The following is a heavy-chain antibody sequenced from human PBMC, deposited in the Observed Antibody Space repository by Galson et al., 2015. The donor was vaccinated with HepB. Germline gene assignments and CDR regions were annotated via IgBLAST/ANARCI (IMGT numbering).Heavy chain of an antibody. V-gene: IGHV3-33*01. J-gene: IGHJ4*02. CDR1: GFTFSSYG. CDR3: ARDRDCGGDCYSSVSPFDY. D-gene: IGHD2-21*01. CDR2: IWYDGSNK. Sequence: SLRLSCAASGFTFSSYGMHWVRQAPGKGLEWVAVIWYDGSNKYYADSVKGRFTISRDNSKNTLYLQMNSLRAEDTAVYYCARDRDCGGDCYSSVSPFDYWGQGTLVTVSS.